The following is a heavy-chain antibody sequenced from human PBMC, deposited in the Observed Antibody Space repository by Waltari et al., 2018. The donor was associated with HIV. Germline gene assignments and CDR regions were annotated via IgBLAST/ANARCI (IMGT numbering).Heavy chain of an antibody. D-gene: IGHD3-16*01. CDR2: RTKGGRHA. CDR1: GFNLTDYW. CDR3: VRNEVWQRYHYCGH. Sequence: EVQLVESGGGLVQPGESLTLSCVASGFNLTDYWMHWFRQVPGKGPLRVSRRTKGGRHAIYADAVKGRFTISRDISKNTLCLELRRVGVENSGVYYCVRNEVWQRYHYCGHWGQGTLVTVSS. J-gene: IGHJ4*02. V-gene: IGHV3-74*01.